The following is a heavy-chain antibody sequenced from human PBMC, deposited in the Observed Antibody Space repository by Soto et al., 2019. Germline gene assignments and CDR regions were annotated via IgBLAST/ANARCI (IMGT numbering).Heavy chain of an antibody. CDR2: ISAYNGNT. V-gene: IGHV1-18*01. J-gene: IGHJ4*02. Sequence: ASVKVCCKASGYTFTSYGISWVRQAPGQGLEWMGWISAYNGNTNYAQKLQGRVTMTTDTSTSTAYMELRSLRSDDTAVYYCASSTHCSSTSCYPYYFDYWGQGTLVTVSS. CDR3: ASSTHCSSTSCYPYYFDY. D-gene: IGHD2-2*01. CDR1: GYTFTSYG.